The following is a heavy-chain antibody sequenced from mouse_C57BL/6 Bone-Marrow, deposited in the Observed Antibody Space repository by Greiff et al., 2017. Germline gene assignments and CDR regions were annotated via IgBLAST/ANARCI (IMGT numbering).Heavy chain of an antibody. CDR2: IYPRSGNT. CDR3: ARAGYYGSSSPWFAY. V-gene: IGHV1-81*01. Sequence: QVQLQQSGAELARPGASVKLSCKASGYTFTSYGISWVKQSTGQGLEWIGEIYPRSGNTYYNEKFKGKATLTADKSSSTAYMELRSLTSEDSAVYFWARAGYYGSSSPWFAYWGQGTLVTVSA. J-gene: IGHJ3*01. D-gene: IGHD1-1*01. CDR1: GYTFTSYG.